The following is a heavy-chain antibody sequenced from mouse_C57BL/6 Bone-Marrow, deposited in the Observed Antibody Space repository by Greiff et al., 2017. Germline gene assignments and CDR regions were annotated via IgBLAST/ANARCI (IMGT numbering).Heavy chain of an antibody. CDR1: GYTFTSYW. Sequence: QVQLQQPGAELVMPGASVKLSCKASGYTFTSYWMHWVKQRPGQGLEWIGEIDPSDSYTNYNQKFKGKSTLTVDKSSSTAYMQLSSLTSEDSAVYYCARNGRSTMITTRWYFDVWGTGTTVTVSS. V-gene: IGHV1-69*01. J-gene: IGHJ1*03. D-gene: IGHD2-4*01. CDR3: ARNGRSTMITTRWYFDV. CDR2: IDPSDSYT.